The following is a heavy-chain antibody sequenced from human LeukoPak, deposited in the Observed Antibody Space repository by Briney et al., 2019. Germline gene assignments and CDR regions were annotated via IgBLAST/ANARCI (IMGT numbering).Heavy chain of an antibody. CDR1: GGSTSSYY. CDR2: IYYSGST. CDR3: ARDSGYGYSYGPLDYYRMDV. J-gene: IGHJ6*02. Sequence: SEPPSLTCTVSGGSTSSYYWSWIRQPPGKGLEWIGYIYYSGSTNYNPSLKSRVTISVDTSKSQFSLKLSSVTAADTAVYYCARDSGYGYSYGPLDYYRMDVWGQGTTVTVSS. V-gene: IGHV4-59*01. D-gene: IGHD5-18*01.